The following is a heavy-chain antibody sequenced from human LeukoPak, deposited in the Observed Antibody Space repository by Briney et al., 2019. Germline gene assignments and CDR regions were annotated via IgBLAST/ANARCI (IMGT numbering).Heavy chain of an antibody. J-gene: IGHJ4*02. D-gene: IGHD6-19*01. CDR3: AKPPYSSGWSFDY. CDR1: GLTFSSYA. V-gene: IGHV3-23*01. Sequence: PGGSLRLSCAASGLTFSSYAMSWVRQAPGKGLEWVSGISGSGGSTYYADSVKGRFTISRDNSKNTLYLQMNSLRAEDTAVYYCAKPPYSSGWSFDYWGQGTLVTVSS. CDR2: ISGSGGST.